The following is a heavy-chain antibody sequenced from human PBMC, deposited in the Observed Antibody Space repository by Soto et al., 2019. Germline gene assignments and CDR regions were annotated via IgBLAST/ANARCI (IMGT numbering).Heavy chain of an antibody. CDR2: IYPGDSDT. CDR1: GNTFTNYW. CDR3: ADSIFYYGMDV. J-gene: IGHJ6*02. Sequence: PXESLKVSCKCSGNTFTNYWIGLVLQMPGKGLEWMGIIYPGDSDTKYNPSFQGQVTISADKFITTTYLRWTSLKASDTAIYYCADSIFYYGMDVWGQGTTVTVSS. V-gene: IGHV5-51*01.